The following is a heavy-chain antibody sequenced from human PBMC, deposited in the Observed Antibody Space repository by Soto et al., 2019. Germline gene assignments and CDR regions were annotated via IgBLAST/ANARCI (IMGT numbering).Heavy chain of an antibody. V-gene: IGHV1-2*04. D-gene: IGHD2-2*01. CDR2: INPNSGGT. CDR1: GYTFTGYY. J-gene: IGHJ6*03. Sequence: QVQLVQSGAEVKKPGASVKVSCKASGYTFTGYYMHWVRQAPGQGLEWMGWINPNSGGTNYAQKFQGWVTMTRDTSIITAYMEVSRLRSDDTAVYYCERDRGRANCSSTSGYGLRYYYYYMDVWGKGNTVTVSS. CDR3: ERDRGRANCSSTSGYGLRYYYYYMDV.